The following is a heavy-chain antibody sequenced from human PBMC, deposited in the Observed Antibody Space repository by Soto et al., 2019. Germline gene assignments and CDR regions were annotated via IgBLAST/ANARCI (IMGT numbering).Heavy chain of an antibody. D-gene: IGHD2-2*01. V-gene: IGHV4-59*08. Sequence: SETLSLTCTVPGGSISRYYRNWIRQPPGKGLEWIGYIYYSGSTNYNPSLKSRVTISVDTSKNQFSLELSSVTAADTAVYSCARHPGYCSGSNCYGYYTMDVWGQGTTVT. CDR3: ARHPGYCSGSNCYGYYTMDV. CDR2: IYYSGST. CDR1: GGSISRYY. J-gene: IGHJ6*02.